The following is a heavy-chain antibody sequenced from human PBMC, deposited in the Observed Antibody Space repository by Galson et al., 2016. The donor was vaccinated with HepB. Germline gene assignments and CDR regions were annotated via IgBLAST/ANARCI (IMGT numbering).Heavy chain of an antibody. J-gene: IGHJ6*02. Sequence: LSLTCAVSGGSISRTTWWSWVRQPPGKGLEWIGEIHHSGSTNYNPSLKSRVTISVDKSKNQFSLKLSSVTAADTAVYYCASLHYGSGSWGNYGMDVWGRGTTVTVSS. D-gene: IGHD3-10*01. CDR3: ASLHYGSGSWGNYGMDV. CDR1: GGSISRTTW. V-gene: IGHV4-4*02. CDR2: IHHSGST.